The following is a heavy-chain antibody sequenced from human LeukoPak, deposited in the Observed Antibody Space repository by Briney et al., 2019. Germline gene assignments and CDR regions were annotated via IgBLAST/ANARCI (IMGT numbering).Heavy chain of an antibody. J-gene: IGHJ3*02. Sequence: GGSLRLSCAASGFTFSTYTMNWVRQAPGKGLEWVSYISSSSSYIYYADSVKGRFTISRDNAKNSLYLQMNSLRAEDTALYYCARWGDRRGGSFDIWGQGTMVTVSS. V-gene: IGHV3-21*04. D-gene: IGHD3-16*01. CDR1: GFTFSTYT. CDR2: ISSSSSYI. CDR3: ARWGDRRGGSFDI.